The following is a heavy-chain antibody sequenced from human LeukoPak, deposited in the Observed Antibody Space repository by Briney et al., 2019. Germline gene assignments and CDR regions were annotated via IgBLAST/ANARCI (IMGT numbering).Heavy chain of an antibody. J-gene: IGHJ6*02. CDR2: ISAYNGNT. Sequence: ASVKVSCKASGYSFTSYGISWVREAPGQGLEWMGWISAYNGNTNYAQKLQGRVTMTTDTSTSTAYMELRSLRSDDTAVYYCARAGTGTRAPTYYYYGMDVWGQGTTVTVSS. CDR3: ARAGTGTRAPTYYYYGMDV. D-gene: IGHD1-1*01. V-gene: IGHV1-18*01. CDR1: GYSFTSYG.